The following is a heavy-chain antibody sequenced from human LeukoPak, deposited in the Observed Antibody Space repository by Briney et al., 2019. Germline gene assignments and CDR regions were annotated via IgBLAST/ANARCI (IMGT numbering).Heavy chain of an antibody. CDR3: ARDRYINGRFGEIGH. J-gene: IGHJ1*01. V-gene: IGHV3-23*01. CDR2: ISGSGGST. CDR1: GFTFSSYG. D-gene: IGHD3-10*01. Sequence: GGTLRLSCAASGFTFSSYGMSWVRQAPGKGLEWVSAISGSGGSTYYADSVKGWFTISRDNAKNSLVLQMNSLRAEDTAVYYCARDRYINGRFGEIGHWGQGTLVIVSS.